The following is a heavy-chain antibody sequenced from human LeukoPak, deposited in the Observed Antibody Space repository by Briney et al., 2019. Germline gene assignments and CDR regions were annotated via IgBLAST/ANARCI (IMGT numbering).Heavy chain of an antibody. V-gene: IGHV1-2*02. Sequence: ASVRVSCKASGYTFTDYYIHWVRQAPGQGLEWMGWINPNSDYTFYAQKFQGRVALTRDTSISTVYMELTTLTSDDTALYYCAVAPGDYWGQGTLVSVSA. CDR1: GYTFTDYY. J-gene: IGHJ4*02. CDR3: AVAPGDY. D-gene: IGHD2-21*01. CDR2: INPNSDYT.